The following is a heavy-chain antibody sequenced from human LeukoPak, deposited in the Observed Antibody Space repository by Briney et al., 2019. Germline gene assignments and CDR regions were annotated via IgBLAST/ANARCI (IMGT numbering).Heavy chain of an antibody. D-gene: IGHD1-7*01. CDR2: IYYSGST. CDR1: GGSISSYY. V-gene: IGHV4-59*01. J-gene: IGHJ6*02. Sequence: SETLSLTCTVSGGSISSYYWSWIRQPPGKGLEWIGYIYYSGSTNYNPSLKSRVTISVGTSKNQFSLKLSSVTAADTAVYYCARDNWNYGSSMDVWGQGTTVTVSS. CDR3: ARDNWNYGSSMDV.